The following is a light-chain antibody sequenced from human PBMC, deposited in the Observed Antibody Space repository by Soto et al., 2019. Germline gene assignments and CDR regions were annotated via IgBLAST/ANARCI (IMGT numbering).Light chain of an antibody. CDR1: QSVSSSY. CDR3: QQFSSYPLT. CDR2: DAS. J-gene: IGKJ4*01. V-gene: IGKV3-20*01. Sequence: EIVLTQSPGTLSLSQGERAILSFRASQSVSSSYLAWYQQKPGQAPRLLIYDASSRATGIPDRFSGGGSGTDFTLTISRLEPEDFAVYYCQQFSSYPLTFGGGTKVDIK.